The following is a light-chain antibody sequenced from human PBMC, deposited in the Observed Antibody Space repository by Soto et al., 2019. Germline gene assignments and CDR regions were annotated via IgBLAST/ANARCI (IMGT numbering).Light chain of an antibody. V-gene: IGLV1-44*01. CDR1: SSNIGSNT. Sequence: QSALTQPPSASGTPGQRVTISCSGSSSNIGSNTINWYQQLPGTAPKLLIYSNNQRPSGVPDRFSGSKSGTSASLAIIGLQSEDAADYYCAGWDDSLNGVIFGGGTKVTVL. CDR3: AGWDDSLNGVI. J-gene: IGLJ2*01. CDR2: SNN.